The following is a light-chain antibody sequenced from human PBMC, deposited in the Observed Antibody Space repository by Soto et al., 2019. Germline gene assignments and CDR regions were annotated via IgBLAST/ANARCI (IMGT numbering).Light chain of an antibody. V-gene: IGLV2-8*01. CDR2: DVN. CDR3: VSFAGGTYV. J-gene: IGLJ1*01. Sequence: QSALTQPPSASGSLGQSSTFSGLGPRIDVGAYIFVSWYQQHPGKAPKPLIYDVNRRPPGVPDRFFGSKSGNTASLTVSGLQAEDEADYYCVSFAGGTYVFGTGTKVTVL. CDR1: RIDVGAYIF.